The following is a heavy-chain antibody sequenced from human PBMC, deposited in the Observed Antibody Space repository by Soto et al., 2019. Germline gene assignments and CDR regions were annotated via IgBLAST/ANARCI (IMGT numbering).Heavy chain of an antibody. D-gene: IGHD2-15*01. CDR3: AKDSQLLLHY. CDR2: ISYDGSNK. J-gene: IGHJ4*02. CDR1: GFTFSSYG. Sequence: GGSLRLSCAASGFTFSSYGMHWVRQAPGKGLEWVAVISYDGSNKYYADSVKGRFTISRDNSKNTLYLQMNSLRAEDTAVYYCAKDSQLLLHYWGQGTLVTVSS. V-gene: IGHV3-30*18.